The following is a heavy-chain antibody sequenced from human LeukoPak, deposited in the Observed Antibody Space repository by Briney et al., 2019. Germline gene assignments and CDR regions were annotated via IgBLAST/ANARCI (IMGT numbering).Heavy chain of an antibody. CDR2: INHSGST. V-gene: IGHV4-34*01. CDR1: GGSLSGYY. D-gene: IGHD3-3*01. J-gene: IGHJ5*02. Sequence: SETLSLTCAVYGGSLSGYYWSWIRQPPGKGLEWIGEINHSGSTNYNPSLKSRVTISVDTSKNQFSLKLSSVTAADTAVYYCASSSRFFAFRGWFDPWGQGTLVTVSS. CDR3: ASSSRFFAFRGWFDP.